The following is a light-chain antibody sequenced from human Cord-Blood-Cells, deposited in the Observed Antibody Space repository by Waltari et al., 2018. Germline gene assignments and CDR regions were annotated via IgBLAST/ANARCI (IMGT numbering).Light chain of an antibody. CDR3: QVWDSSSDSYV. V-gene: IGLV3-21*03. J-gene: IGLJ1*01. Sequence: SYVLTQPPSVSVAPGKTARITCGGNNIGSKSVHWYQQKPGQAPVLVVYDDSDRPSGIPGRFSGSNSGNTATLTISRVEAGDEADYYCQVWDSSSDSYVFGTGTKVTVL. CDR2: DDS. CDR1: NIGSKS.